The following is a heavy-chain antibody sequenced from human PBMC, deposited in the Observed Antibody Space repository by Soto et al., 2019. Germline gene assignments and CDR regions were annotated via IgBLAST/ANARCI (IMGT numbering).Heavy chain of an antibody. CDR3: AKGRDWNDVLWFDP. D-gene: IGHD1-1*01. CDR1: GFTFRRYA. CDR2: ISGSGGST. Sequence: GGSLRLSCGASGFTFRRYAMSWVRQAPGKGLEWVSAISGSGGSTYYADSVKGRLTISRDNSKNTLYLQMNSLRAEDTAVYYCAKGRDWNDVLWFDPWGQGTLVTVS. V-gene: IGHV3-23*01. J-gene: IGHJ5*02.